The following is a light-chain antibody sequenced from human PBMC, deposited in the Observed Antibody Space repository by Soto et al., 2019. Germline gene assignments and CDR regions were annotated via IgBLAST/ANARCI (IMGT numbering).Light chain of an antibody. V-gene: IGKV1-5*03. CDR3: QQYSTYQFT. CDR1: QSISSW. J-gene: IGKJ2*01. Sequence: DIQMTQSPSTLSASIGDRVTITCRASQSISSWLAWYQQKPGKAPKVLIYKASSLESGVPSRFSGTESGTEFTLTISSLQPDDFATYYCQQYSTYQFTFGQGTKVDIK. CDR2: KAS.